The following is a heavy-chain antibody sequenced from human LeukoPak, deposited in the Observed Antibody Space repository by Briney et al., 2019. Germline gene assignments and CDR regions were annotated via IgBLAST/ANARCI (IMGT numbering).Heavy chain of an antibody. V-gene: IGHV3-74*01. D-gene: IGHD2-15*01. CDR2: INSDGSST. CDR1: GFTFSSYW. Sequence: GGSLRLSCAASGFTFSSYWMHWVRQAPGKGLVWVSRINSDGSSTSYADSVRGRLTISRDNAKNSVYLRMNSLRAEDTALYYCARDWKYCSGGSCYLPDYWGQGTLVTVSS. CDR3: ARDWKYCSGGSCYLPDY. J-gene: IGHJ4*02.